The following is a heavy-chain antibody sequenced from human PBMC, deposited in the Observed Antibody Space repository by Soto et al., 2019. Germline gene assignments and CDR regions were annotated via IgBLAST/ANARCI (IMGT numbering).Heavy chain of an antibody. CDR2: TYYRSRWYN. V-gene: IGHV6-1*01. CDR3: AGTTSHQWYYMDV. D-gene: IGHD1-7*01. Sequence: PSQTLSLTCAISGDSVSSNSAAWNWIRLSPSRGLEWLARTYYRSRWYNDYAVSVRGRITVNPDTSKNQFSLQLTSVTPEDTAVYYCAGTTSHQWYYMDVWGKGTTVTVSS. J-gene: IGHJ6*03. CDR1: GDSVSSNSAA.